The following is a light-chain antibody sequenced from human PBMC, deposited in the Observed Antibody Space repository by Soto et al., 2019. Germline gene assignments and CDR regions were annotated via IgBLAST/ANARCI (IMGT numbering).Light chain of an antibody. CDR2: DND. CDR3: EAWDSNLSGGV. V-gene: IGLV1-51*01. Sequence: QSVLTQPPSVSXAPGQKVTVSCSGSRSNIGNNYVSWYQHLPGTAPKLLIYDNDKRPSEIPDRFSASKSGTSATLDITGLQTGDEADYYCEAWDSNLSGGVFGGGTKLTVL. J-gene: IGLJ3*02. CDR1: RSNIGNNY.